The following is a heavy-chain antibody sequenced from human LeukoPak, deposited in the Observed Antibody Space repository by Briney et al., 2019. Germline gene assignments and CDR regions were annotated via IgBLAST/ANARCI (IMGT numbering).Heavy chain of an antibody. Sequence: SSETLSLTRAVYGGSFSGYYWSWIRQPPGKGLEWIGEINHSGSTNYNPSLKSRVTISVDTSQNQFYLKLSSVTAADTAVYYCARVMSGYSYGYPDYWGQGTLVTVSS. CDR1: GGSFSGYY. J-gene: IGHJ4*02. CDR3: ARVMSGYSYGYPDY. D-gene: IGHD5-18*01. CDR2: INHSGST. V-gene: IGHV4-34*01.